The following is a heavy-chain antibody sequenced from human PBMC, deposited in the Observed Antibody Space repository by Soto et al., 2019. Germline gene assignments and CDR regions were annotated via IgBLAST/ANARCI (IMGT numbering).Heavy chain of an antibody. Sequence: SETLSLTCAVYGGSFSGYYWSWIRQPPGKGLEWIGEINHSGSTNYNPSLKSRVTISVGTSKNQFSLKLSSVTAADTAVYYCARGRIAARRFDYWGQGTLVTVSS. D-gene: IGHD6-6*01. J-gene: IGHJ4*02. CDR1: GGSFSGYY. CDR2: INHSGST. V-gene: IGHV4-34*01. CDR3: ARGRIAARRFDY.